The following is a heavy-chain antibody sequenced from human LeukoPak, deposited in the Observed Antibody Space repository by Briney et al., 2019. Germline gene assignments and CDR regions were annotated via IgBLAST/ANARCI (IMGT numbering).Heavy chain of an antibody. D-gene: IGHD3-10*02. CDR1: VFTFDDYA. V-gene: IGHV3-9*01. CDR2: ISWNSGTI. J-gene: IGHJ6*04. CDR3: AELGITMIGGV. Sequence: GGSLRLSCAASVFTFDDYAMYCVRHAPGKGLEWVSGISWNSGTIGYADSVKGRFTISRDNAKNSLYLQMNSLRAEDTAVYYCAELGITMIGGVWGKGTTVTISS.